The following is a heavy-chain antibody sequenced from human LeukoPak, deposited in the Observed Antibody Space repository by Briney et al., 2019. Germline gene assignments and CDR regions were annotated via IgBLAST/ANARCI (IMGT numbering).Heavy chain of an antibody. Sequence: GGSLRLSCAASGFTFSSYGMHWVRQAPGKGLEWVALIWYDGSNKYYADSVKGRFTISRDNSKNTLSLQMNSLRAEDTAVYYCARGLGGRGYYYYGMDVWGQGTMVTVSS. CDR2: IWYDGSNK. D-gene: IGHD3-10*01. CDR3: ARGLGGRGYYYYGMDV. V-gene: IGHV3-30*02. J-gene: IGHJ6*02. CDR1: GFTFSSYG.